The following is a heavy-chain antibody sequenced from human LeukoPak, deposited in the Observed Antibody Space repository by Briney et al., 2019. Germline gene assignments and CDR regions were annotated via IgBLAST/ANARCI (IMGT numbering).Heavy chain of an antibody. D-gene: IGHD6-6*01. CDR2: IVVGSGNT. J-gene: IGHJ4*02. Sequence: GASVKVSCKASGFTFTSSAMQWVRQARGQRLERIGWIVVGSGNTNYAQKFQERVTITTDMSTSTAYMELSSLRSEDTAVYYCAAGTDSSSSLDYWGQGTLVTVSS. CDR1: GFTFTSSA. V-gene: IGHV1-58*02. CDR3: AAGTDSSSSLDY.